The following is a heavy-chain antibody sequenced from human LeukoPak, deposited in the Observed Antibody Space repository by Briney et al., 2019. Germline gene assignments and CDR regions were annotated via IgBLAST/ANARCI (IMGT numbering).Heavy chain of an antibody. CDR2: INPNSGGT. Sequence: GASVKVSCKASGYTFTGYYMHWVRQAPGQGLEWMGWINPNSGGTNYAQNLQGRVTMTTDTSTSTVYMELRSLRSDDTAVYYCARSEGSMVRGSDMDVWGKGTTVTISS. V-gene: IGHV1-2*02. D-gene: IGHD3-10*01. CDR3: ARSEGSMVRGSDMDV. CDR1: GYTFTGYY. J-gene: IGHJ6*03.